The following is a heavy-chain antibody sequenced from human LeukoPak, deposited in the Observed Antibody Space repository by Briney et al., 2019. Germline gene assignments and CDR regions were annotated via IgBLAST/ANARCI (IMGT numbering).Heavy chain of an antibody. Sequence: GGSLRLSCAASGFTFSGHWMSWVRQAPGKGLEWVANINQGGSDKYYVDSVKGRFTTSRDNAKNEVYLEMNNLRGADTAVYYCATGANLFQFWGQGTLVTVSS. J-gene: IGHJ4*02. CDR3: ATGANLFQF. V-gene: IGHV3-7*01. CDR1: GFTFSGHW. CDR2: INQGGSDK. D-gene: IGHD1-14*01.